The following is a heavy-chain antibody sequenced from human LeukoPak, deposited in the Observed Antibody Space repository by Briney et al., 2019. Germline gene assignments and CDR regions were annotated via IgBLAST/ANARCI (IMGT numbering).Heavy chain of an antibody. CDR1: GGSFSGYY. D-gene: IGHD1-1*01. Sequence: SETLSLTCAVYGGSFSGYYWSWIRQPPGKGLEWIGEINHSGSTNYNPSLKSRVTISVDTSKNQFSLKLSSVTAADTAVYYCARETGTPERYYFGYWGQGTLVTVSS. CDR3: ARETGTPERYYFGY. J-gene: IGHJ4*02. CDR2: INHSGST. V-gene: IGHV4-34*01.